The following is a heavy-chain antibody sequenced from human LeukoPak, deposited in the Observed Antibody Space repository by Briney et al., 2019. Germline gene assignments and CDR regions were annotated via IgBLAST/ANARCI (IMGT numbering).Heavy chain of an antibody. CDR1: GYTFTSYG. J-gene: IGHJ4*02. CDR3: ARSISGDILTGSV. V-gene: IGHV1-18*01. CDR2: ISTYNGNT. D-gene: IGHD3-9*01. Sequence: ASVKVSCKASGYTFTSYGISWVRQAHGQGLEWMGWISTYNGNTNYAQNVQGRVTMTTDTSTSTAYMELRSLRSDDTVVYYCARSISGDILTGSVWGQGTLVTVSS.